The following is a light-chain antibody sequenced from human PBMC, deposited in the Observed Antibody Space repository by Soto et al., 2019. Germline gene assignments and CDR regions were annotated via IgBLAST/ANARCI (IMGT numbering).Light chain of an antibody. CDR2: LNSDDSH. J-gene: IGLJ3*02. Sequence: QPVLTQSPSASASLGASVKLTCTLSSAHSSYAIAWHQQQPEKGPRYLMKLNSDDSHTKGDGIPDRFSGSSSGAERYLTISSLQSEDEADYYCQTWGSGNWVFGGGTKLTVL. CDR1: SAHSSYA. CDR3: QTWGSGNWV. V-gene: IGLV4-69*01.